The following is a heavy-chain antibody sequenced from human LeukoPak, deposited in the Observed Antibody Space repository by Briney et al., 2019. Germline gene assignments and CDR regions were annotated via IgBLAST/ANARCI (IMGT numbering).Heavy chain of an antibody. V-gene: IGHV4-59*01. CDR2: IYNSGST. J-gene: IGHJ4*02. D-gene: IGHD3-10*01. Sequence: PSETLSLTCSFSGDSISSYYWHGIRQPPSKGLEWIGYIYNSGSTNYNHSLKSRVSISVDTSKNQFSLRLSSVTAADTAVYYCARTMIRGLSPFDFWGQGTLVTVSS. CDR1: GDSISSYY. CDR3: ARTMIRGLSPFDF.